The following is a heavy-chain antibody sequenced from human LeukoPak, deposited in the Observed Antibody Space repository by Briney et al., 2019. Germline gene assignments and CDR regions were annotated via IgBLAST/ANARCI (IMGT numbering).Heavy chain of an antibody. V-gene: IGHV3-48*02. Sequence: PGGSLRLSCAASGFTFSSYSMNWVRQAPGKGLEWVSSISSSSSTIYYADSVKGRFTIPRDNAKNSLYLQMNSLRDADTAVYYCARGGGTYSSDYWGQGTLVTVSS. CDR3: ARGGGTYSSDY. CDR2: ISSSSSTI. J-gene: IGHJ4*02. D-gene: IGHD1-26*01. CDR1: GFTFSSYS.